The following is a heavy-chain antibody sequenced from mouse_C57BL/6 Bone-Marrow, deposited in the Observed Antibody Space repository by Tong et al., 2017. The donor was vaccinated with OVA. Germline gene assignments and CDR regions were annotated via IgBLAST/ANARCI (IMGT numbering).Heavy chain of an antibody. Sequence: VQLVESGGGLVQPGGSRKLSCAASGFTFSSYGMSWVRQTPDKRLEWVATISSGGSYTYYPDSVKGRFIISRDNTKKTLYLQMSSLKSEDTAMYYCAPYGNYWYFDVWGAGTTVTVSS. D-gene: IGHD2-1*01. CDR2: ISSGGSYT. V-gene: IGHV5-6*01. CDR1: GFTFSSYG. J-gene: IGHJ1*01. CDR3: APYGNYWYFDV.